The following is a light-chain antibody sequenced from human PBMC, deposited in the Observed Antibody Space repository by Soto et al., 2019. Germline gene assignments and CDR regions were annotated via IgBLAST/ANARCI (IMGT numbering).Light chain of an antibody. CDR1: SSDVGNYNR. J-gene: IGLJ7*01. CDR2: EVS. V-gene: IGLV2-18*02. Sequence: QSALTQPPSVSGSPGQSVTISCTGTSSDVGNYNRVSWYQQPPGTAPKLMIYEVSNRPSGVPDRFSGSKSDNTASLTISGLQAEDEADYYCNSYTTSSTYVFGTGTHLTVL. CDR3: NSYTTSSTYV.